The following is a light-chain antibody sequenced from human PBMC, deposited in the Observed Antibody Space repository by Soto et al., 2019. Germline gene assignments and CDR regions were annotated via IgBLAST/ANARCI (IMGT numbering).Light chain of an antibody. V-gene: IGKV3-15*01. CDR2: SAS. CDR3: QQYNSWPYT. CDR1: QSVGNK. J-gene: IGKJ2*01. Sequence: ETVMTQSPATLSVSPGDRATLSCRASQSVGNKLAWYQQNPGQAPRLLIYSASTRAIDVPARFSGSGSGTEFTLTISSLQSEDFAIYYCQQYNSWPYTFGQGTKLEIK.